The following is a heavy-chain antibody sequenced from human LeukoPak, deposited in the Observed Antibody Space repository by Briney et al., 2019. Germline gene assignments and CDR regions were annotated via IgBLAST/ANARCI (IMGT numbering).Heavy chain of an antibody. V-gene: IGHV3-48*02. CDR3: ARDPPRYCSDGSCYHDY. CDR1: GFTFNNYA. Sequence: GRSLRLSCAASGFTFNNYAMHWVRQAPGKGLEWLSYISSSGYTIYYADSVKGRFSISRDNAKNSLFLQMNSLRDEDTAVYYCARDPPRYCSDGSCYHDYWGQGTLVTVSS. D-gene: IGHD2-15*01. CDR2: ISSSGYTI. J-gene: IGHJ4*02.